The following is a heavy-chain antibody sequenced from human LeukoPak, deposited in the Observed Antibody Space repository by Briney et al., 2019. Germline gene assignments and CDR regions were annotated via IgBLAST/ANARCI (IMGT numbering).Heavy chain of an antibody. CDR3: ARASGHDAFDI. CDR1: GFIFTSYS. V-gene: IGHV3-21*01. J-gene: IGHJ3*02. Sequence: PGGSLRLSCAASGFIFTSYSMNWVRQAPGKGLEWVSSISSSSGTYIYYADSVKGRFTISRDNAKNSLYLQMDSLRAEDTAVYYCARASGHDAFDIWGQGTMVTVSS. D-gene: IGHD3-10*01. CDR2: ISSSSGTYI.